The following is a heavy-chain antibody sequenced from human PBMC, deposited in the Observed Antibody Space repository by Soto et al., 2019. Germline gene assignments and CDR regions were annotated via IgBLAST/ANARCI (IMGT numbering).Heavy chain of an antibody. CDR3: ARGGYRSTGSNLLGRSGLDA. D-gene: IGHD5-12*01. CDR1: GGTFSSYA. V-gene: IGHV1-69*06. J-gene: IGHJ6*02. CDR2: IVHLFRTT. Sequence: QVQLVQSGAEAKKPGSSVKVSCKTSGGTFSSYAISWVRQAPGQGLEWMGGIVHLFRTTNYAQTFQGRVTITADKATYTVFMELSGLRWGDTAVYCCARGGYRSTGSNLLGRSGLDAWGQGTKVVVSS.